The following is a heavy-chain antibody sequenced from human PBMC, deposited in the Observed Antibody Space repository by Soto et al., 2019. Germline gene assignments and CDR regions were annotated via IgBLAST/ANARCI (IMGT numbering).Heavy chain of an antibody. V-gene: IGHV1-18*04. J-gene: IGHJ5*02. CDR3: RSCGSSWNSRDLDA. CDR1: GYFLSGYH. CDR2: ISAYNGNI. Sequence: APVNVACKSSGYFLSGYHLHWVRQAPGQGLEWMGWISAYNGNINYAQKFRGRVTMTTDTSTSSAYLEVRSLRSDDTAVYYCRSCGSSWNSRDLDAWSQAPLVSVA. D-gene: IGHD6-13*01.